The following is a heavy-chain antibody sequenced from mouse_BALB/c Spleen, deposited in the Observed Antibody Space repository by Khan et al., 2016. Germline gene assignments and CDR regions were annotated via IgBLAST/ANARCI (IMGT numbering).Heavy chain of an antibody. Sequence: EVQLVESGGGLVQPGGSRTLSCAASGFTFSSFEMHWVRQAPEKGLEWVAYISSGSSTIYYADTVKSRFTISRDTPKNNMFLQMTSLRSEDSAIYYCARKGTRKSYAIDYWGQGTSVTVSS. CDR1: GFTFSSFE. D-gene: IGHD3-3*01. CDR3: ARKGTRKSYAIDY. CDR2: ISSGSSTI. V-gene: IGHV5-17*02. J-gene: IGHJ4*01.